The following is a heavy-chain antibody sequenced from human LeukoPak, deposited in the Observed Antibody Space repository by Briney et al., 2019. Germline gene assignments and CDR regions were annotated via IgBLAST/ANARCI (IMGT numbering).Heavy chain of an antibody. J-gene: IGHJ4*02. Sequence: ASVKVSCKVSGNTLTELSMHWVRQAPGKGLEWMGGFDPEDGETIYAQQFLGRVTMTEDTSTDTAYMDPSGLRSEDTAVYYCATLNYFGSGSYIDYWGQGTLVTVSS. D-gene: IGHD3-10*01. CDR1: GNTLTELS. V-gene: IGHV1-24*01. CDR2: FDPEDGET. CDR3: ATLNYFGSGSYIDY.